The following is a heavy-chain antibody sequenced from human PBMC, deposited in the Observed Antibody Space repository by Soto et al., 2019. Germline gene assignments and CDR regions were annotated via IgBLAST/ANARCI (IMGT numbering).Heavy chain of an antibody. J-gene: IGHJ4*02. CDR2: INPSGGST. V-gene: IGHV1-46*03. CDR3: ARICSGGSCAAGHFDS. CDR1: GYTFTSYY. D-gene: IGHD2-15*01. Sequence: QVQLVQSGAEVKKPGASVKVSCKASGYTFTSYYMHWVRQAPGQGLEWMGIINPSGGSTSYPQKFQGRVTMTRDTSTSTVYMELSSLSSEDTAVYYCARICSGGSCAAGHFDSWGQGTLVPVSS.